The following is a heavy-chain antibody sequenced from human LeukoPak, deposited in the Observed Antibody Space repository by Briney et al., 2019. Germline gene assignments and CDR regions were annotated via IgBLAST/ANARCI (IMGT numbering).Heavy chain of an antibody. CDR2: IRYDGSNK. CDR3: ARDRSRELMERRGYDYYYYMDV. V-gene: IGHV3-30*02. CDR1: GFTFSSYG. J-gene: IGHJ6*03. D-gene: IGHD1-1*01. Sequence: PGGSLRLSCAASGFTFSSYGMHWVRQAPGKGLEWVAFIRYDGSNKYYADSVKGRFTISRDNAKNSLYLQMNSLRAEDTAVYYCARDRSRELMERRGYDYYYYMDVWGKGTTVTISS.